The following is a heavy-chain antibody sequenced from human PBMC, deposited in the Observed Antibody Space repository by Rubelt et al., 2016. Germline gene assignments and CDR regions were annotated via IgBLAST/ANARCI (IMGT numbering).Heavy chain of an antibody. CDR2: INPSGGST. D-gene: IGHD3-3*01. CDR3: ARSPRYDFEDNWFDP. Sequence: QVQLVQSGAEVKKPGASVKVSCKASGYTFTSYYMHWVRQAPGQGLEWMGIINPSGGSTSYAQKFQGSVTMTRDTSTSTVDMELSSLRSEDTAVYYCARSPRYDFEDNWFDPWGQGTLVTVSS. V-gene: IGHV1-46*01. J-gene: IGHJ5*02. CDR1: GYTFTSYY.